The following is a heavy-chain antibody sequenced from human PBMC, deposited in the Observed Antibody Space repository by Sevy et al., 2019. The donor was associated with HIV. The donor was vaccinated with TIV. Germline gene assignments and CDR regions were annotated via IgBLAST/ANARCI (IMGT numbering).Heavy chain of an antibody. D-gene: IGHD3-9*01. Sequence: GSLRLSCAASGFTFSSYSMNWVRQTPGKGLEWISYISYSSGTIYYADSVKGRFTISRDNAKNSLYLQMNSLRAEDTALYYCAREERGDTGYSSFDYWGQGILVTVSS. CDR3: AREERGDTGYSSFDY. J-gene: IGHJ4*02. V-gene: IGHV3-48*01. CDR1: GFTFSSYS. CDR2: ISYSSGTI.